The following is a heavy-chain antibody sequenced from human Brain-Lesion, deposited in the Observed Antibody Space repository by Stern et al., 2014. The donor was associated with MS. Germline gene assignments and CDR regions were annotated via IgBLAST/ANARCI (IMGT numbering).Heavy chain of an antibody. J-gene: IGHJ4*02. CDR3: TILSGPYDH. Sequence: EVQLVESGGGFVQPGGSLRLSCAASGFTFSNSWMHWVRQAPGKGLVWVSRINRDGSATTYADSVKGRFTISRDNAKNTLYLQKSSLRAEDTAVYYCTILSGPYDHWGQGTLVTVSS. V-gene: IGHV3-74*02. D-gene: IGHD3-10*01. CDR1: GFTFSNSW. CDR2: INRDGSAT.